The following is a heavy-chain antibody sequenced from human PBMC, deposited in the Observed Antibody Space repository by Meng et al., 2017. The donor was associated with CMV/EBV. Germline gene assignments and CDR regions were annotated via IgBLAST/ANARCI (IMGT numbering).Heavy chain of an antibody. V-gene: IGHV1-8*03. J-gene: IGHJ4*02. CDR2: MNPNSGNT. CDR3: ARELPTGDFDY. CDR1: GYTFTGYY. Sequence: ASVKVSCKASGYTFTGYYMHWVRQATGQGLEWMGWMNPNSGNTGYAQKFQGRVTITRNTSISTAYMELSSLRSEDTAVYYCARELPTGDFDYWGQGTLVTVSS.